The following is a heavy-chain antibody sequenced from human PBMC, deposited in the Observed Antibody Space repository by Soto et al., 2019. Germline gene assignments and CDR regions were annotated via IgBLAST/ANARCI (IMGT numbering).Heavy chain of an antibody. CDR2: IYATGAV. V-gene: IGHV4-31*03. CDR3: ARLRIATNNYKWFDP. J-gene: IGHJ5*02. D-gene: IGHD2-21*01. Sequence: SETLSLTCIVSGAALNSGNYYWIWIRHVPGKGLEWIGHIYATGAVDYNPSLRDRITISQDTSERQFSLNLRLVTAADTAVYYCARLRIATNNYKWFDPWGQGTLVTFSS. CDR1: GAALNSGNYY.